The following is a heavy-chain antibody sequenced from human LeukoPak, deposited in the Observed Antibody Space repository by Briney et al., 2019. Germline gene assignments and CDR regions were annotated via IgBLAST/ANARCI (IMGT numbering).Heavy chain of an antibody. J-gene: IGHJ6*02. CDR2: ISYDGSNK. Sequence: GGSLRLSCAASGFTFSSYAMHWVRQAPGKGLEWEAVISYDGSNKYYADSVKGRFTISRDNSKNTLYLQMNSLRAEDTAVYYCARGGGLLYYYGMDVWGQGTTVTVSS. CDR3: ARGGGLLYYYGMDV. V-gene: IGHV3-30*04. D-gene: IGHD3-16*01. CDR1: GFTFSSYA.